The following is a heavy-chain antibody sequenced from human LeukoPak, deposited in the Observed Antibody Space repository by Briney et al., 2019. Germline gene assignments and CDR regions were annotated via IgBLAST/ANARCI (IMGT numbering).Heavy chain of an antibody. CDR3: TTLAFDVHY. CDR2: MESNPAGGRT. Sequence: GGSLRLSCAASGFTFSTYWMSWVRQAPGKGLEWVGRMESNPAGGRTDYAAPVKGRFTISRDDSRSTLYLQLNNLRAEDTAVYYCTTLAFDVHYWGRGTLITVSS. CDR1: GFTFSTYW. J-gene: IGHJ4*02. D-gene: IGHD2/OR15-2a*01. V-gene: IGHV3-15*04.